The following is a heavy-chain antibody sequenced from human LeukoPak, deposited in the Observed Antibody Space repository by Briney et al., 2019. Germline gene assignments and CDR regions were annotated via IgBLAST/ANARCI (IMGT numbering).Heavy chain of an antibody. D-gene: IGHD1-26*01. V-gene: IGHV3-11*01. CDR1: GFTFSDYY. CDR3: AKDIVGATHRRDY. J-gene: IGHJ4*02. Sequence: GGSLRLSCAASGFTFSDYYMSWIRQAPGKGLEWVSYISSSGSTIYYADSVKGRFTISRDNAKNSLYLQMNSLRAEDTAVYYCAKDIVGATHRRDYWGQGTLVTVSS. CDR2: ISSSGSTI.